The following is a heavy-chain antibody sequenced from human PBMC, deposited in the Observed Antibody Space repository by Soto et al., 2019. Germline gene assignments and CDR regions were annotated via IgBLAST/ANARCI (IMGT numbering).Heavy chain of an antibody. CDR3: ARGWGVGVAGSAAFDM. J-gene: IGHJ3*02. CDR2: INPATGAA. Sequence: QLHLVQSGAVVKKPGASVTVSCSASGYPVTAYYMHWVRQAPGRGLEWMGGINPATGAAKYKQTFQGRVTLTRDTSTSTFFMELGGLTSEDTAVFYWARGWGVGVAGSAAFDMWGQGTLVTVSS. CDR1: GYPVTAYY. V-gene: IGHV1-2*02. D-gene: IGHD3-3*01.